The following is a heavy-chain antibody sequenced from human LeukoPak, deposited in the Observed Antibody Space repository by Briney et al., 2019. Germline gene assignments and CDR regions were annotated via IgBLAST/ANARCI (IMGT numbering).Heavy chain of an antibody. Sequence: LSLTCTVSDGSITNHDWSWVRQSPGKGLEWVGFIRRKAYGGTTEYAASVKGRFTVSRDDSKSIAYLQMNSLKTEDTAVYYCARWGGSYTDYWGQGTLVTVSS. CDR3: ARWGGSYTDY. V-gene: IGHV3-49*04. J-gene: IGHJ4*02. CDR1: DGSITNHD. CDR2: IRRKAYGGTT. D-gene: IGHD1-26*01.